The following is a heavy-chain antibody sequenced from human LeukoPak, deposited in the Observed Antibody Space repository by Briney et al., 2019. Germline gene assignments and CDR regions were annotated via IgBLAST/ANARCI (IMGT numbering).Heavy chain of an antibody. D-gene: IGHD6-19*01. CDR1: GLTFSSYW. CDR2: INGDGSVR. CDR3: AVRIAVPGGFDN. Sequence: GGSLRLSCAVSGLTFSSYWMHWVRQAPGKGPVWVSHINGDGSVRGYADSVKGRFTISRDNARNTLYVQMNSLRAEDTPVYFCAVRIAVPGGFDNWGQGTLVTVSS. V-gene: IGHV3-74*01. J-gene: IGHJ4*02.